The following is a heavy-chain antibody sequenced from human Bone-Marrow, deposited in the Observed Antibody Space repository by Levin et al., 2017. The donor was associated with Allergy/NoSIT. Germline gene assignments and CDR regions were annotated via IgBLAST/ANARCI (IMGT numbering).Heavy chain of an antibody. V-gene: IGHV4-38-2*01. CDR1: GSSISSGHY. CDR3: ASFGCSGGSCYLGGDY. J-gene: IGHJ4*02. Sequence: PSETLSLTCVVSGSSISSGHYWGWIRQPPGKGLQWIGNMYHTGTTYYTPSLKDRVTISLDTSKNEVYLKLKSVTAADTAIYYCASFGCSGGSCYLGGDYWGQGILVTVSS. CDR2: MYHTGTT. D-gene: IGHD2-15*01.